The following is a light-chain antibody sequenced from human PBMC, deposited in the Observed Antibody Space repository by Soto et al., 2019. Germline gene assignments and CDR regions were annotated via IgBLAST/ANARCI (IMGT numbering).Light chain of an antibody. CDR1: QSVSSY. CDR2: DAS. Sequence: IVLTQSPATLSLSPVERATLSCMASQSVSSYLAWYQQKPGQAPRLLIYDASNRATGIPARFSGSGSGTDFTLTISSLEPEDFAVYYCQQRSNWPPTFGQGTRLEIK. V-gene: IGKV3-11*01. CDR3: QQRSNWPPT. J-gene: IGKJ5*01.